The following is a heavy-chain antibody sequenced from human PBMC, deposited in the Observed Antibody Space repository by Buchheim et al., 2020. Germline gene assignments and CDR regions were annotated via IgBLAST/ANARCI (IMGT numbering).Heavy chain of an antibody. CDR2: ISYDGSNK. J-gene: IGHJ4*02. CDR3: ARSPIAAQIDY. Sequence: QVQLVESGGGVVQPGRSLRLSCAASGFTFSSYAMHWVRQAPGKGLEWVAVISYDGSNKYYADSVKGRFTISRDNSKNTLYLQMNSLRAEDTAVYYCARSPIAAQIDYWGQGTL. V-gene: IGHV3-30*04. D-gene: IGHD6-6*01. CDR1: GFTFSSYA.